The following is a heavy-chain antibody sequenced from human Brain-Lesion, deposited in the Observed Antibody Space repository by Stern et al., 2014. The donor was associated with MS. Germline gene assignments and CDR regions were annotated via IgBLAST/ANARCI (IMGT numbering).Heavy chain of an antibody. J-gene: IGHJ5*02. CDR2: LSYDGSNK. CDR1: GFTFGSCP. CDR3: AKDRQYLTYFFDH. D-gene: IGHD2/OR15-2a*01. Sequence: VQLVESGGGVVQPGRPLRLSCVASGFTFGSCPMHWVRQAPGKGLGWVAGLSYDGSNKYYADSVKGRFTISRDNSQNTLYMQMSSLSPEDTAVYYCAKDRQYLTYFFDHWGQGSLVTVSS. V-gene: IGHV3-30*18.